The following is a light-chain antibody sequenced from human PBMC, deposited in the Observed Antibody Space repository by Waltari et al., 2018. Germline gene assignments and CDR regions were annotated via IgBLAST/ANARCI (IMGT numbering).Light chain of an antibody. CDR2: GAS. Sequence: EIVLTQSPGTLSLSPGERATLSCRASQTVSSSNLAWYQQKPGQAPRLLIYGASSRATGIPYRFSGSGSGTDFTLSISRLEPEDFAVYYCQQYGSSPPETFGQGTKVEMK. V-gene: IGKV3-20*01. CDR1: QTVSSSN. CDR3: QQYGSSPPET. J-gene: IGKJ1*01.